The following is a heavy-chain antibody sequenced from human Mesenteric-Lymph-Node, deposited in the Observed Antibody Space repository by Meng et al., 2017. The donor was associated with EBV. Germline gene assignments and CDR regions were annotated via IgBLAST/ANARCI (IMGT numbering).Heavy chain of an antibody. D-gene: IGHD5-12*01. Sequence: GQPGETGAEVKTPGESPKISLKGSGYNFINYWIGWVRQMPGEGLEWMGTIYPADSDTRYSPSFQGQVTISADKSISTAYLQWSSLKASDTAMYYCARRDEYTGYYYFDSWGQGTLVTVSS. J-gene: IGHJ4*02. CDR2: IYPADSDT. V-gene: IGHV5-51*01. CDR1: GYNFINYW. CDR3: ARRDEYTGYYYFDS.